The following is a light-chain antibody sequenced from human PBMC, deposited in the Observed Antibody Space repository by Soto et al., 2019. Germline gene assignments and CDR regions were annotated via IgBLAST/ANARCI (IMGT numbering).Light chain of an antibody. CDR1: QTSSSW. CDR3: QHYKSYSEA. Sequence: DIQMTQSPSTLSGSVGDRVTITCLASQTSSSWLAWYQQEPGKAPKLLIYKASTLKGGVPSRFSGSGSGTEFTLTISSLQPDDFATYYCQHYKSYSEAFGQGTKV. V-gene: IGKV1-5*03. J-gene: IGKJ1*01. CDR2: KAS.